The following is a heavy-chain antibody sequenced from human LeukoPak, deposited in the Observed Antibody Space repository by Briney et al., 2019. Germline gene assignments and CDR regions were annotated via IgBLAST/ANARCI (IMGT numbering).Heavy chain of an antibody. J-gene: IGHJ5*02. D-gene: IGHD7-27*01. CDR1: SXXY. CDR3: ARGSLTGGYNWFDP. CDR2: INHSGST. Sequence: SXXYWSWIRQPXGXXLEWIGEINHSGSTNYNPSLKSRVTISVDTSKNQFSLKLSSVTAADAAVYYCARGSLTGGYNWFDPWGQGTLVTVSS. V-gene: IGHV4-34*01.